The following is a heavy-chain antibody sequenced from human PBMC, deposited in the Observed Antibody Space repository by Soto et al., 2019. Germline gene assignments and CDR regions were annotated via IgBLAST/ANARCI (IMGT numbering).Heavy chain of an antibody. J-gene: IGHJ4*02. D-gene: IGHD1-26*01. Sequence: QVQLVQSGAEVKKPGASVKVSCKASGYTFTSYAMHWVRQASGQRLEWMGWINAGNGNTKYSQKFQGRVTITRDTSASTAYMELSSLRSEDTAVYYCASPVGGSYYYFDYWGQGTLVTVSS. CDR2: INAGNGNT. CDR3: ASPVGGSYYYFDY. CDR1: GYTFTSYA. V-gene: IGHV1-3*01.